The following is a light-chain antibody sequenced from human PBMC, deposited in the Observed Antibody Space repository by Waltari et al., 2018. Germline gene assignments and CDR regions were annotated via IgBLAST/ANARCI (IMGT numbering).Light chain of an antibody. CDR2: RTN. CDR1: GSTIGGNY. Sequence: SVLTQPPSASGSPGQTVSISRSGSGSTIGGNYVYLYQQFPGSAPKGPLYRTNQRPSGVHDRFSGYQSGTSGCLSISGLRSEDEAEYYCASWDDDVSGVVFGGGTKLTVL. CDR3: ASWDDDVSGVV. J-gene: IGLJ2*01. V-gene: IGLV1-47*01.